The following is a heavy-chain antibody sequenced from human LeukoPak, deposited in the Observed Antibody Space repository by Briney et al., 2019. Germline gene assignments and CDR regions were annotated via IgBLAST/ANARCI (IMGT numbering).Heavy chain of an antibody. CDR2: IRYDGSNK. CDR3: AKDNSPLVDPDDAFDI. Sequence: GGSLRLSCAASGFTLSSYGMHWVRQAPDKGLEWVAFIRYDGSNKYYADSVKGRFTISRDNSKNTLYLQMNSLRAEDTAVYYCAKDNSPLVDPDDAFDIRGKGTMVTVSS. V-gene: IGHV3-30*02. CDR1: GFTLSSYG. J-gene: IGHJ3*02. D-gene: IGHD2-15*01.